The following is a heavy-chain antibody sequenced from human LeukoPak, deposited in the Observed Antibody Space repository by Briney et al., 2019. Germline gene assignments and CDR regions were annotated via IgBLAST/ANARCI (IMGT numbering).Heavy chain of an antibody. Sequence: PSETLSLTCTVSDGSISSGGYYWSWIRQHPGKGLEWIGYIYYSGSTYYNPSLKSRVTISGDRSKNQFSLKLSSVTAADTAVYYCAREAGHTGWFDPWGQGTLVTVSS. D-gene: IGHD1-14*01. V-gene: IGHV4-31*03. CDR2: IYYSGST. CDR3: AREAGHTGWFDP. J-gene: IGHJ5*02. CDR1: DGSISSGGYY.